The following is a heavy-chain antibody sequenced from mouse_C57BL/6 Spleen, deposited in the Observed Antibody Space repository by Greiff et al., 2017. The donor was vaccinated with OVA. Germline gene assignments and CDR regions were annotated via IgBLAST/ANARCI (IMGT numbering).Heavy chain of an antibody. D-gene: IGHD2-2*01. CDR1: GYTFTDYN. CDR2: INPNNGGT. Sequence: EVQLKQSGPELVKPGASVKIPCKASGYTFTDYNMDWVKQSHGKSLEWIGDINPNNGGTIYNQKFKGKATLTVDKSSSTAYMELRSLTSEDTAVYYCATHRARGGYGYDSWYFDVWGTGTTVTVSS. J-gene: IGHJ1*03. CDR3: ATHRARGGYGYDSWYFDV. V-gene: IGHV1-18*01.